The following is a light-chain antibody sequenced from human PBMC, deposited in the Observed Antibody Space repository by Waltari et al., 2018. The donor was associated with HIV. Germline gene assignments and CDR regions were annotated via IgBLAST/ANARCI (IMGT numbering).Light chain of an antibody. CDR2: EGI. CDR1: SGSIVSNY. V-gene: IGLV6-57*01. CDR3: QSYDSSNVV. J-gene: IGLJ2*01. Sequence: NFMLTPPHSVSESPGEPIPISCTRSSGSIVSNYVQLYQPRPGRTPAIVIYEGIQRPSGVPDRFSGSIDSSSNSASRTISGLKTEDEADYYCQSYDSSNVVFGGGTKLTVL.